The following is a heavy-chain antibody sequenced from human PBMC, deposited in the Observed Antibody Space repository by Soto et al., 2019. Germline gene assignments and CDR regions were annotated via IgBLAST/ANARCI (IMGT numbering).Heavy chain of an antibody. CDR3: ERVGGIAGAGSGGMDV. CDR1: CGSFSGYY. D-gene: IGHD6-19*01. V-gene: IGHV4-34*01. Sequence: QVQLQQWGAGLLKPSETLSLTCAVYCGSFSGYYWSWIRQPPGKGLEWIGEINHTGSTNYNPSLKSRVNISVDTSTNQFALKLSSVTAADTAGYYCERVGGIAGAGSGGMDVWGQGTTVTVSS. CDR2: INHTGST. J-gene: IGHJ6*02.